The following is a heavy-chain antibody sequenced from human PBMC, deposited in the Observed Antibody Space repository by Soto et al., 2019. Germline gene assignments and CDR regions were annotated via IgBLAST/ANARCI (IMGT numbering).Heavy chain of an antibody. CDR2: IYYSGST. CDR3: ARVRPGSKWFDP. J-gene: IGHJ5*02. V-gene: IGHV4-31*03. CDR1: GGSISSGGYY. D-gene: IGHD3-10*01. Sequence: PSETLSLTCTVSGGSISSGGYYWSWIRQHPGKGLEWIGYIYYSGSTYYNPSLKSRVTISVDTSKNQFSLKLSSVTAAGTAVYYCARVRPGSKWFDPWGQGTLVTVSS.